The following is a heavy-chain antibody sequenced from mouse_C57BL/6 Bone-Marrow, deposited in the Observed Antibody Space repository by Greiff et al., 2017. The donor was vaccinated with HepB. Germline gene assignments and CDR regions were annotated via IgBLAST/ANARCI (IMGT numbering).Heavy chain of an antibody. V-gene: IGHV1-7*01. Sequence: QVQLKESGAELAKPGASVKLSCKASGYTFTSYWMHWVKQRPGQGLEWIGYINPSSGYTKYNEKFKDKATLTADKASSTAYLQLSSLTYEDSAVYYCACLYYCTYWGQVTTLTVSS. D-gene: IGHD2-1*01. CDR2: INPSSGYT. CDR3: ACLYYCTY. J-gene: IGHJ2*01. CDR1: GYTFTSYW.